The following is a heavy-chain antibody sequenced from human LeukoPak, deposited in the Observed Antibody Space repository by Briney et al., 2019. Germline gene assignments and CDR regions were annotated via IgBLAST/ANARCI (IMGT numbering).Heavy chain of an antibody. V-gene: IGHV1-18*01. CDR2: ISAHNGYT. J-gene: IGHJ4*02. CDR3: ARSNWTNWDYFDY. D-gene: IGHD1/OR15-1a*01. CDR1: GYTFTSYG. Sequence: ASVKVSRKASGYTFTSYGISWVRQAPGQGLEWMGWISAHNGYTNYAQILQGRVAMTTDTSTSTAYMELSSLRSEDTAVYYCARSNWTNWDYFDYWGQGTLVTVSS.